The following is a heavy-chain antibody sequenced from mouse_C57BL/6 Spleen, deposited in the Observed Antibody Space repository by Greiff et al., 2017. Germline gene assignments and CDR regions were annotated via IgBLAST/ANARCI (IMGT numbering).Heavy chain of an antibody. V-gene: IGHV1-22*01. CDR3: ARSMTIHGNYVDY. J-gene: IGHJ2*01. D-gene: IGHD2-1*01. CDR2: INPNNGGT. Sequence: VQLQQSGPELVKPGASVKMSCKASGYTFTDYNMHWVKQSHGKSLEWIGYINPNNGGTSYNQKFKGKATLTVNKSSSTAYMELRSLTSEDSAVYYCARSMTIHGNYVDYWGQGTTLTVSS. CDR1: GYTFTDYN.